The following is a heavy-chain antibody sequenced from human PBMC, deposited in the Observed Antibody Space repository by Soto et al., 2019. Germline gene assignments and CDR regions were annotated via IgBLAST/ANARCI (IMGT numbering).Heavy chain of an antibody. Sequence: PGESLKISCKGSGYSFTSYWISWVRQMPGKGLEWMGRIDPSDSYTNYSPSFQGHVTISADKSISTAYLQWSSLKASDTAMYYCARRPGWSIVATISPYYYYGLDVWGQGTTVTVSS. D-gene: IGHD5-12*01. CDR2: IDPSDSYT. J-gene: IGHJ6*01. CDR1: GYSFTSYW. CDR3: ARRPGWSIVATISPYYYYGLDV. V-gene: IGHV5-10-1*01.